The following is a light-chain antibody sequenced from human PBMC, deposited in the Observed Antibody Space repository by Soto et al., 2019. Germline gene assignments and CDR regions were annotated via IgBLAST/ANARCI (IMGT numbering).Light chain of an antibody. CDR1: QSVSSN. V-gene: IGKV3-15*01. CDR2: GAS. J-gene: IGKJ3*01. CDR3: QQYNNWPPGVFT. Sequence: EIVMTQSPATLSVSPGERATLSSRASQSVSSNLAWYQQKPGQAPRLLIYGASTRATGIPARFSGSGSGTEFTLTISSLQSEDFGVYYCQQYNNWPPGVFTFGPGTKVDIK.